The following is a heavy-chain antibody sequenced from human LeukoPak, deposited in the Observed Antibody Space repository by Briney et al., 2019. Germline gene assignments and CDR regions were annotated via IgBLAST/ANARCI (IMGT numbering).Heavy chain of an antibody. Sequence: GASVKVSCKVSGYTLTELSMHWVRQAPGKGLEWVGGFDPEDGETIYAQKFQGRVTMTEDTSTDTAYMELSSLRSEDTAVYYCATVPNYFRGNYGMDVWGKGTTVTVSS. D-gene: IGHD3-10*02. J-gene: IGHJ6*04. CDR1: GYTLTELS. V-gene: IGHV1-24*01. CDR3: ATVPNYFRGNYGMDV. CDR2: FDPEDGET.